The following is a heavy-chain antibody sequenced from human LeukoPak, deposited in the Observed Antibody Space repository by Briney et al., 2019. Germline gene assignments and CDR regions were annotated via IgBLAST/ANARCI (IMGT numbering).Heavy chain of an antibody. J-gene: IGHJ6*03. CDR2: ISYSGTT. CDR1: GGSISSRPYY. Sequence: PSETLSPTCTVSGGSISSRPYYWGWVRQPPGKGLEWIGTISYSGTTYYSPSLKSRVTISLDTSKNQFSLKLSSVTAADTAIYYCARDFSSSSTVYYYYYMDVWGKGTTVTVSS. D-gene: IGHD6-6*01. CDR3: ARDFSSSSTVYYYYYMDV. V-gene: IGHV4-39*07.